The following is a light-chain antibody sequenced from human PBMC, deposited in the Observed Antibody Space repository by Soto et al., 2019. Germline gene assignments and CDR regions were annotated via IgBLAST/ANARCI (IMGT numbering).Light chain of an antibody. CDR2: AAS. CDR1: QGISSY. Sequence: DIQMTQSPSSLSAPVGDRVTITCRASQGISSYLNWYQQKPGKAPKLLMSAASSLQSGVPSRFSGSGSGTDFTLTISSLQPEDFSTYYCQQSYTTPWTFGRGTKVEMK. J-gene: IGKJ1*01. V-gene: IGKV1-39*01. CDR3: QQSYTTPWT.